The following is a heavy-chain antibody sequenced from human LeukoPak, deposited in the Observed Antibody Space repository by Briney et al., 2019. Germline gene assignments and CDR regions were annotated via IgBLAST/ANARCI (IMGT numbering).Heavy chain of an antibody. Sequence: GASVKVSCKASGYTFTSYGISWVRQAPGQGLEWMGWISAYNGNTNYAQKLQGRVTMTTDTSTSTAYMELRSLRSDDTAVCYCASSRPRYCSSTSCYDFDYWGQGTLVTVSS. CDR1: GYTFTSYG. V-gene: IGHV1-18*01. CDR3: ASSRPRYCSSTSCYDFDY. D-gene: IGHD2-2*01. J-gene: IGHJ4*02. CDR2: ISAYNGNT.